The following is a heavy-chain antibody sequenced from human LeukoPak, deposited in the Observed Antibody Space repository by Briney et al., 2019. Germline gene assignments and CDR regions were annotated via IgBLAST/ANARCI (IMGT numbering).Heavy chain of an antibody. J-gene: IGHJ4*02. CDR2: INPNSGGT. CDR3: ARGSTTSAVKFDY. D-gene: IGHD2-2*01. Sequence: GASVKVSCKASGYTFTAYYMHWVRQAPGQGLEWMGWINPNSGGTNYAQKSQGRVTMTRETSISTAYMELSRLRSDDTAVYYCARGSTTSAVKFDYWGQGTLVTVSS. V-gene: IGHV1-2*02. CDR1: GYTFTAYY.